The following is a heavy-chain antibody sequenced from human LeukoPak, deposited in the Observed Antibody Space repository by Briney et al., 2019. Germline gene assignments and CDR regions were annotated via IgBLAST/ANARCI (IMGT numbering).Heavy chain of an antibody. J-gene: IGHJ4*02. CDR1: GGTIRSSRYY. CDR3: ARQIDGFGEFGYFDY. V-gene: IGHV4-39*01. D-gene: IGHD3-10*01. Sequence: SMTLSLNCTVSGGTIRSSRYYWRWIRQPLGKGRVRNGCIYCTGSTYYKPSLKSRVTISVDTSKNQFYMKLSSVTAADTAVYYCARQIDGFGEFGYFDYWGQGTLVTVSS. CDR2: IYCTGST.